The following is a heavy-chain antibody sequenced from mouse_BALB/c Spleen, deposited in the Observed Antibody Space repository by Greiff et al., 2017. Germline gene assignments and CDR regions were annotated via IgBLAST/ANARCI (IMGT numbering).Heavy chain of an antibody. Sequence: EVQVVESGGGLVKPGGSLKLSCAASGFTFSDYYMYWVRQTPEKRLEWVATISDGGSYTYYPDSVKGRFTISRDNAKNNLYLQMSSLKSEDTAMYYCARGTYYRYDGFDYWGQGTTLTVSS. D-gene: IGHD2-14*01. CDR3: ARGTYYRYDGFDY. CDR1: GFTFSDYY. J-gene: IGHJ2*01. CDR2: ISDGGSYT. V-gene: IGHV5-4*02.